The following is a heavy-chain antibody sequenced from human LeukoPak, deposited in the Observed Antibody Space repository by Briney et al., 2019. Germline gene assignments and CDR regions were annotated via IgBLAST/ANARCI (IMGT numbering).Heavy chain of an antibody. CDR1: GGTFSSYA. CDR2: IIPIFGTE. Sequence: GASVKVSCKASGGTFSSYAISWVRQAPGQGLEWMGGIIPIFGTENYAQKFQGRVTITTDESTSTAYMELSSLRSEDTAVYYCARARSPSSGYLLRDHNWFDPWGQGTLVTVSS. J-gene: IGHJ5*02. D-gene: IGHD3-22*01. CDR3: ARARSPSSGYLLRDHNWFDP. V-gene: IGHV1-69*05.